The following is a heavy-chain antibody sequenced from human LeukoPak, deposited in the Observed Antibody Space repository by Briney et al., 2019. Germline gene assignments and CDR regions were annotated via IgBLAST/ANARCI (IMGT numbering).Heavy chain of an antibody. CDR3: ARDNSVGDIAWWFDP. D-gene: IGHD3-16*02. CDR1: GYTFAYYY. V-gene: IGHV1-46*01. CDR2: INPSGITT. Sequence: ASVKVSCKTSGYTFAYYYLHWVRQAPGQGLDWMGMINPSGITTTYAQNFQGRVTMTRDMSTTTDYMELSSLRSEDTAVYYCARDNSVGDIAWWFDPWGQGTLVTVSS. J-gene: IGHJ5*02.